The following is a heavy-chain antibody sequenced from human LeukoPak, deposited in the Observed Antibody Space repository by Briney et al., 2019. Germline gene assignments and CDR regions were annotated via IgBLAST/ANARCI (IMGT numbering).Heavy chain of an antibody. CDR3: AKDLDSNTWYVSLFDY. Sequence: PGRSLRLSCAASGFTFDDYAMHWVRQAPGKGLEWVSGISWNSGSIGYADSVKGRFTISRDNAKNSLYLQMNSLRAEDTALYYCAKDLDSNTWYVSLFDYWGQGTLVTVSS. CDR1: GFTFDDYA. V-gene: IGHV3-9*01. D-gene: IGHD6-13*01. J-gene: IGHJ4*02. CDR2: ISWNSGSI.